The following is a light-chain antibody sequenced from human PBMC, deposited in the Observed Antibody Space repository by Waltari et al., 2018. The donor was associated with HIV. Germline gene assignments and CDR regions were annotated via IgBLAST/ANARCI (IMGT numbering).Light chain of an antibody. CDR1: ALANQH. J-gene: IGLJ2*01. Sequence: SYELTQPPSVSVSPDQTATITCSGDALANQHSYWYQQKAGQAPVLVIFAGTERPSGSPERFSGTRSETTVTLTITGVQAEDEADYYCESADSTGSYYVFGRGTRLTVL. CDR2: AGT. CDR3: ESADSTGSYYV. V-gene: IGLV3-25*03.